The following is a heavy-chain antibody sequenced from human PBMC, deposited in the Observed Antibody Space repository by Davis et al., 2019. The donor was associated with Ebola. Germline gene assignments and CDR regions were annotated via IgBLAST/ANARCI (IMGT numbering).Heavy chain of an antibody. V-gene: IGHV3-48*02. CDR3: ARCRYDFWSGYPYYFDY. CDR1: GFTFSSYG. D-gene: IGHD3-3*01. Sequence: GGSLRLSCAASGFTFSSYGMNWVRQAPGKGLEWVSYISSSSSTIYYADSVKGRFTISRDNAKNSLYLQMNSLRDEDTAVYYCARCRYDFWSGYPYYFDYWGQGTLVTVSS. CDR2: ISSSSSTI. J-gene: IGHJ4*02.